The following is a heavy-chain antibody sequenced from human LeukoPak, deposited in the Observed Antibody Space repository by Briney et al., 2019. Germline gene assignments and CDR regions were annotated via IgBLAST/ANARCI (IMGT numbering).Heavy chain of an antibody. J-gene: IGHJ4*02. D-gene: IGHD4-23*01. CDR3: ARGRYGGKRGCYFDY. CDR1: GFTLSSHE. Sequence: GGSLRLSCAASGFTLSSHEMNWVRQAPGKGLESVSYIGSSGSTTYYADSVKGRFSISRDNAKNSLYLQMNSLRAEDTAVYYCARGRYGGKRGCYFDYWGQGTLVTVFS. V-gene: IGHV3-48*03. CDR2: IGSSGSTT.